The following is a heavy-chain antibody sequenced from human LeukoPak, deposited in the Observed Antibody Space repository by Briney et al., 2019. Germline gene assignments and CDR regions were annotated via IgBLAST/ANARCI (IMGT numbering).Heavy chain of an antibody. CDR2: IYHSGST. CDR3: ARLQDFWSGYYFDY. D-gene: IGHD3-3*01. Sequence: SETLSLTXAVSGYSISSGYYWGWIRQPPGKGLEWIGSIYHSGSTYYNPSLKSRVTISVDTSKNQFSPKLSSVTAADTAVYYCARLQDFWSGYYFDYRGQGTLVTVSS. CDR1: GYSISSGYY. J-gene: IGHJ4*02. V-gene: IGHV4-38-2*01.